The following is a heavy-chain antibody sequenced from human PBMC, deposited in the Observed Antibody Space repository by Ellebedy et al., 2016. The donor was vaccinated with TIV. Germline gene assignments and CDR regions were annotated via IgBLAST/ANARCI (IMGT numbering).Heavy chain of an antibody. CDR1: GYTFTGYY. V-gene: IGHV1-2*02. CDR2: INPNSGGT. J-gene: IGHJ4*02. D-gene: IGHD3-3*01. Sequence: ASVKVSXXASGYTFTGYYMHWVRQAPGQGLEWMGWINPNSGGTNYAQKFQGRVTMTRDTSISTAYMELSRLRSDDTAVYYCARGPIFGVVIIGDNPAFDFWGQGTLVTVSS. CDR3: ARGPIFGVVIIGDNPAFDF.